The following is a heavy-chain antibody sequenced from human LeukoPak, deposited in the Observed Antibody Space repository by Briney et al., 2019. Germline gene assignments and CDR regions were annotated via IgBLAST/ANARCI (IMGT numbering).Heavy chain of an antibody. CDR1: GGSFSGYY. CDR2: INHSGST. V-gene: IGHV4-34*01. Sequence: SETLSLTCAVYGGSFSGYYWSWIRQPPGKGLEWIGEINHSGSTNYNPSLKSRVTISVDTSKNQFSLKLSSVTAADTAVYYCARAPRRYGSGSPHRYYYYGMDVWGKGTTVTVSS. D-gene: IGHD3-10*01. CDR3: ARAPRRYGSGSPHRYYYYGMDV. J-gene: IGHJ6*04.